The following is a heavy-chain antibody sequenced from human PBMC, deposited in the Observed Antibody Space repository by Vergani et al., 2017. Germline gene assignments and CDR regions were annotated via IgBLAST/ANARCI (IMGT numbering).Heavy chain of an antibody. D-gene: IGHD6-13*01. CDR3: ACSSSSWYGQPAGSPNNWFDP. CDR1: GYTFTGYY. J-gene: IGHJ5*02. Sequence: QVQLVQSGAEVKKPGASVKVSCKASGYTFTGYYMHWVRQAPGQGLEWMGWINPNSGGTNYAQKFQGRVTMTRDTSISTAYMELSRLRSDDTAVYYCACSSSSWYGQPAGSPNNWFDPWGQGTLVTVSS. CDR2: INPNSGGT. V-gene: IGHV1-2*02.